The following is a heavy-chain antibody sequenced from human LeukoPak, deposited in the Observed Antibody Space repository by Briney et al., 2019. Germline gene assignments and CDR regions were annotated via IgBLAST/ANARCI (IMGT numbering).Heavy chain of an antibody. CDR3: ARTYYDFWSGYYPDYYYGMDV. CDR1: GYTFTGYY. V-gene: IGHV1-2*02. Sequence: RASVKVSCKASGYTFTGYYMHWVRQAPGRGLEWMGWINPNSGGTNYAQKFQGRVTMTRDTSISTAYMELSRLRSDDTAVYYCARTYYDFWSGYYPDYYYGMDVWGQGTTVTVSS. CDR2: INPNSGGT. D-gene: IGHD3-3*01. J-gene: IGHJ6*02.